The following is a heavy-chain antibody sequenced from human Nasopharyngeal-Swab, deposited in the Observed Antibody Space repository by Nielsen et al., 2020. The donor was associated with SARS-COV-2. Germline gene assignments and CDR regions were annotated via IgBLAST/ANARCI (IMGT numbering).Heavy chain of an antibody. V-gene: IGHV3-30*03. Sequence: GESLKISCAASGFNVTRFGMHWVRQAPGKGLQWMAFISYDGTIQYYADSVKGRFTISRDNSKTTLYLQMNRLRPEDTAVHYCARGAVAGRNAFDIWGQGTLVTVSS. J-gene: IGHJ3*02. CDR2: ISYDGTIQ. CDR1: GFNVTRFG. CDR3: ARGAVAGRNAFDI. D-gene: IGHD6-19*01.